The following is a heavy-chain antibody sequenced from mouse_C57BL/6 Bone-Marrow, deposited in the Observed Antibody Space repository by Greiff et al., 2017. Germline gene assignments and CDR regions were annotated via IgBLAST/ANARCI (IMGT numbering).Heavy chain of an antibody. CDR2: IYPGNSET. J-gene: IGHJ3*01. D-gene: IGHD1-1*01. Sequence: VQLQQSGTVLARPGASVKMSCKTSGYTFTSYWMHWVKQRPGQGLEWIGAIYPGNSETSYNKKFKGKAKLTAVTSTSTAYMQLSSLTNEESAVFYYKPLGSSYEGFAYWGQGTLVTVSA. V-gene: IGHV1-5*01. CDR1: GYTFTSYW. CDR3: KPLGSSYEGFAY.